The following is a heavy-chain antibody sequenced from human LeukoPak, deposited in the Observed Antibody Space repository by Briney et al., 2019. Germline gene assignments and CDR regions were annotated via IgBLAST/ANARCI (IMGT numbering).Heavy chain of an antibody. D-gene: IGHD3-22*01. CDR1: GFTFSSND. Sequence: GRSLRLTCSASGFTFSSNDIHWVRQSPGKGLEWVAVISYGGSDKYYADSVKGRFSISRDNSKNTVYLQIKSLRGDDTAVYYCAKDQGSYGYYSSMGIWGQGTMVAVSS. V-gene: IGHV3-30*04. J-gene: IGHJ3*02. CDR3: AKDQGSYGYYSSMGI. CDR2: ISYGGSDK.